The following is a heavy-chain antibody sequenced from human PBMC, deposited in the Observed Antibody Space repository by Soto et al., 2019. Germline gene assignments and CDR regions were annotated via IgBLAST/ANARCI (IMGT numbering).Heavy chain of an antibody. V-gene: IGHV4-30-4*01. CDR3: ARVLINTANWFDP. CDR2: IYYSGST. Sequence: SETLCLTCTVSGGSISSGDYYWSWIRQPPGKGLEWIGYIYYSGSTYYNPSLKSRVTISVDTSKNQFSLKLSSVTAADTAVYYCARVLINTANWFDPWGQGTLVTVSS. D-gene: IGHD2-15*01. J-gene: IGHJ5*02. CDR1: GGSISSGDYY.